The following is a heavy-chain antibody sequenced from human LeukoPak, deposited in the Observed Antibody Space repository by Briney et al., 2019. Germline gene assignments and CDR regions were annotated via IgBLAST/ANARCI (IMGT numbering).Heavy chain of an antibody. CDR3: ARAGHRRYYYDGGYDF. J-gene: IGHJ4*02. CDR2: ISGYNGHT. Sequence: AAVKVSCKASGGTFGSYGISWVRQAPGQGLEWVGWISGYNGHTNYAQKLQGRVTMTTDTSTSTAYMELRSLRSDDTAVYYCARAGHRRYYYDGGYDFWGQGTLVTVSS. D-gene: IGHD3-22*01. V-gene: IGHV1-18*01. CDR1: GGTFGSYG.